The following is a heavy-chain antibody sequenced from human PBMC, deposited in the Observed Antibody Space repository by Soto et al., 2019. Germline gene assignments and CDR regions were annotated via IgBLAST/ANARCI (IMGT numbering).Heavy chain of an antibody. CDR1: GGSISSGDYY. CDR3: ARYGLLLNWFDP. D-gene: IGHD2-15*01. V-gene: IGHV4-30-4*01. Sequence: NLSATLSLTCTFSGGSISSGDYYWSWIRQPPGKGLEWIGYIYYSGSTYYNPSLKSRVTISVDTSKNQFSLKLSSVTAADTAVYYCARYGLLLNWFDPWGQGTLVTVSS. J-gene: IGHJ5*02. CDR2: IYYSGST.